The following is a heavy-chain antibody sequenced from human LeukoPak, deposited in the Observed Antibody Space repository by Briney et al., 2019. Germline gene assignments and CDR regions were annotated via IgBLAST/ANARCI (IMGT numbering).Heavy chain of an antibody. D-gene: IGHD6-19*01. CDR1: GYTLTELS. J-gene: IGHJ4*02. Sequence: ASVKVSCKVSGYTLTELSMHWVRQAPGKGLEWMGGFDSEDGETIYAQKFQGRVTMTEDTSTDTAYMELSSLRSEDTAVYYCATDAPYSSGWYYFDYWGQGTLVTVSS. V-gene: IGHV1-24*01. CDR2: FDSEDGET. CDR3: ATDAPYSSGWYYFDY.